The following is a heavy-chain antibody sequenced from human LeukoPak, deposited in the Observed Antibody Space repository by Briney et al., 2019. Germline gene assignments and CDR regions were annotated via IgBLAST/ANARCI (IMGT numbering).Heavy chain of an antibody. V-gene: IGHV4-39*01. J-gene: IGHJ4*02. Sequence: PSETLSLTCAVSGGSISSSTYYWGWIRQPPGKGLEWIGSISYIGNTYYNPSLNSRVTISVDTSTNQLFLNLGSVTVADTAAYHCAGHRTTGYHLPGNFDYWGQGTQVTVSS. D-gene: IGHD3-9*01. CDR2: ISYIGNT. CDR1: GGSISSSTYY. CDR3: AGHRTTGYHLPGNFDY.